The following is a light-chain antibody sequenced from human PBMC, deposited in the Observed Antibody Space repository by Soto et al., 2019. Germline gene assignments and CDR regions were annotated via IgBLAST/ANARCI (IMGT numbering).Light chain of an antibody. J-gene: IGLJ3*02. V-gene: IGLV1-40*01. Sequence: QSVLTQPPSVSGALGQRVSISCSGNTSNIGANFDVNWYQQFPGAAPKLLISVNTNRPSGVPDRFSASKSGTSASLAISGLQSEDEADYYCAAWDGSLNGWVFGGGTKLTVL. CDR3: AAWDGSLNGWV. CDR2: VNT. CDR1: TSNIGANFD.